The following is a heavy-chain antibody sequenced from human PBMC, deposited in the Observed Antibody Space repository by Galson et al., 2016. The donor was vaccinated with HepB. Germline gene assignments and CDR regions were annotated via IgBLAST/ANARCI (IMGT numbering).Heavy chain of an antibody. V-gene: IGHV3-23*01. CDR2: ISGTGSAT. CDR1: GCTFSSNA. Sequence: SLRLSCAASGCTFSSNAMSWVRQAPGKGLEWVSGISGTGSATYYADAVTGRFTISRDNSKNTLYLQMNSLRAEDTGLYYCTKGGRVTATQEYYFDYWGQGTLVTVSS. CDR3: TKGGRVTATQEYYFDY. D-gene: IGHD2-21*02. J-gene: IGHJ4*02.